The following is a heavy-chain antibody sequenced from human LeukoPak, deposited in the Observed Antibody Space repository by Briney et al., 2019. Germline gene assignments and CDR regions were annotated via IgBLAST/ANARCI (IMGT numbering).Heavy chain of an antibody. CDR3: AKARYCSGGVCYCDY. V-gene: IGHV3-23*01. CDR1: GFTFASYT. D-gene: IGHD2-8*02. J-gene: IGHJ4*02. Sequence: GGSLRLSCAASGFTFASYTITWVRQAPGKGLEWVSSISGSGSTTYYAESVKGRFTISRDNPKNTLSLQMNSLRSDDTAVYYCAKARYCSGGVCYCDYWGQGTLVTVSS. CDR2: ISGSGSTT.